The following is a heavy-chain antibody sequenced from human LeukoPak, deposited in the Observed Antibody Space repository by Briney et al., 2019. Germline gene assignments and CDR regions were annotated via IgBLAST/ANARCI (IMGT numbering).Heavy chain of an antibody. CDR2: INPNSGGT. J-gene: IGHJ6*03. CDR3: ARGPSRSTSYYYYYMGV. D-gene: IGHD2-2*01. Sequence: ASVKVSCKASGYTFTGYYMHWVRQAPGQGLEWMGWINPNSGGTNYAQKFQGRVTMTRDTSISTAYMELSRLRSDDTAVYYCARGPSRSTSYYYYYMGVWGKGTTVTVSS. V-gene: IGHV1-2*02. CDR1: GYTFTGYY.